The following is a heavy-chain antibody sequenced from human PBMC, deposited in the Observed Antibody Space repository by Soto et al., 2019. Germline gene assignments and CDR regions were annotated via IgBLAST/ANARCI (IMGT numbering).Heavy chain of an antibody. CDR2: ISAYNGNT. Sequence: GASVKVSCKASGYTFTSYGISWVRQAPGQGLEWMGWISAYNGNTNYAQKLQGRVTMTTDTSTSTAYMELRSLRSDDTAVYYCARDWAYDSRGYYYLFQAYDIWGQGTMVTVSS. CDR3: ARDWAYDSRGYYYLFQAYDI. D-gene: IGHD3-22*01. V-gene: IGHV1-18*01. J-gene: IGHJ3*02. CDR1: GYTFTSYG.